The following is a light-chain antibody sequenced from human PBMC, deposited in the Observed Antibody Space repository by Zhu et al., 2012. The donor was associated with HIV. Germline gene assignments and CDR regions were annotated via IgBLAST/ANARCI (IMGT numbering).Light chain of an antibody. CDR2: SAS. CDR3: QHYVPSPMYT. J-gene: IGKJ2*01. CDR1: QTVSRNY. Sequence: EILLTQSPVTLSLSPGERATLSCRASQTVSRNYLAWYQQKPGQPPRLLIYSASRRVTGIPDRFSGSGSGTDFTLTISRLEPEDFAVYYCQHYVPSPMYTFGQGTKLEIK. V-gene: IGKV3-20*01.